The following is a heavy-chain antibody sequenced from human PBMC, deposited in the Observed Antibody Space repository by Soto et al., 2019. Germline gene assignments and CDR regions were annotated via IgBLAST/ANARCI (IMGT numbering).Heavy chain of an antibody. CDR2: TYYRSKWYS. V-gene: IGHV6-1*01. J-gene: IGHJ4*02. CDR1: GDSVSSNSGA. D-gene: IGHD2-2*01. CDR3: AGEWLPDAYLDY. Sequence: VQLQQSGPGLVKPSQTLSLTCAISGDSVSSNSGAWNWIRQSPSRGLEWLGRTYYRSKWYSDYALSVKSRITFNADTAKNQFSLQLNSVTPEDTAVYYCAGEWLPDAYLDYWGQGTLVTVSS.